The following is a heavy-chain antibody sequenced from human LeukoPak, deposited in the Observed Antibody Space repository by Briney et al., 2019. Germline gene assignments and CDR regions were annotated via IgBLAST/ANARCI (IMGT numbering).Heavy chain of an antibody. J-gene: IGHJ3*02. V-gene: IGHV3-21*01. Sequence: KSGGSLRLSCAASGFTFSSYSMNWVRQAPGKGLEWVSSISSSSSYIYYADSVKGRFTISRDNAKNSLYLQMNSLRAEDTAVYYCARDKAAAGAFDIWGQGTMVTVSS. CDR3: ARDKAAAGAFDI. CDR1: GFTFSSYS. D-gene: IGHD6-13*01. CDR2: ISSSSSYI.